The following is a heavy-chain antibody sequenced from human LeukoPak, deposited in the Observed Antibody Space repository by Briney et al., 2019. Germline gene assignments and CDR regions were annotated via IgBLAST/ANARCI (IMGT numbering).Heavy chain of an antibody. V-gene: IGHV3-21*01. CDR1: GFTFSSYS. Sequence: PGGSLRLSCAASGFTFSSYSMNWVRQAPGKGLEWVSSISSSSSYIYYADSVKGRFTISRDNAKNSLYLQMNSLRAEDTAVYYCARGKATVFVNWFDPWGQGTLVTVSS. J-gene: IGHJ5*02. CDR3: ARGKATVFVNWFDP. CDR2: ISSSSSYI.